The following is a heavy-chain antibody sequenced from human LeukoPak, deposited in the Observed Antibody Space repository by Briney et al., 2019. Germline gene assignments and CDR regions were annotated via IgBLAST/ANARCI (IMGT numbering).Heavy chain of an antibody. Sequence: PSETLSLTCAVSGYSISSGYYWGWIRQPPRKGLERIGSIYHSGSTYYNPSLKSRVTISVDTSKNQFSLKLSSVTAADTAVYYCARRGGYFDYWGQGTLVTVSS. V-gene: IGHV4-38-2*01. D-gene: IGHD3-16*01. CDR1: GYSISSGYY. CDR2: IYHSGST. CDR3: ARRGGYFDY. J-gene: IGHJ4*02.